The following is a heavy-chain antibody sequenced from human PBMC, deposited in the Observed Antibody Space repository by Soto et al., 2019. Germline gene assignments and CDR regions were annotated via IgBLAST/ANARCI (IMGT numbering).Heavy chain of an antibody. CDR1: GGSISSYY. CDR2: IYYSGST. D-gene: IGHD6-19*01. V-gene: IGHV4-59*01. CDR3: ARAGSSGWHNWFDP. Sequence: QVQLQESGPGLVKPSETLSLTCTVSGGSISSYYWSWIRQPPGKGLEWIGYIYYSGSTNYNPSLKSRVTISVDTSKNQFSLKLSSVTAADTAVYYCARAGSSGWHNWFDPWGQGTLVTVSS. J-gene: IGHJ5*02.